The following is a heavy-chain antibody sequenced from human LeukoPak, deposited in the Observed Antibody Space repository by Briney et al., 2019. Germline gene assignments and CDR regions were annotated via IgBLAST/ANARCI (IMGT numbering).Heavy chain of an antibody. V-gene: IGHV3-15*01. CDR1: GFTFSDYY. D-gene: IGHD2-15*01. Sequence: GGSLRLSCAASGFTFSDYYMSWIRQAPGKGLEWVGRIKNKNTGETTDYAAPVKGRFTISRDDSKNTLYLQMNSLKSEDTAVYYCTRAIGGGRDPDFDYWGQGTLVTVSS. CDR2: IKNKNTGETT. J-gene: IGHJ4*02. CDR3: TRAIGGGRDPDFDY.